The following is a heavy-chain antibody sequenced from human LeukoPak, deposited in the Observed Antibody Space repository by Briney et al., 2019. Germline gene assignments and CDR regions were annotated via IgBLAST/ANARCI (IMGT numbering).Heavy chain of an antibody. J-gene: IGHJ6*03. V-gene: IGHV1-69*13. Sequence: GASVKVSCKASGGTFSSYAISWVRQAPGQGLGWMGGIIPIFGTANYAQKFQGRVTITADESTSTAYMELSSLRSEDTAVYYCAREGYSGSHYYMDVWGKGTTVTVSS. CDR2: IIPIFGTA. D-gene: IGHD1-26*01. CDR1: GGTFSSYA. CDR3: AREGYSGSHYYMDV.